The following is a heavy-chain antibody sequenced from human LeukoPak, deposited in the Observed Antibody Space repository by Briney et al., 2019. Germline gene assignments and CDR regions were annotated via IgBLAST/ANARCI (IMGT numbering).Heavy chain of an antibody. V-gene: IGHV4-38-2*02. CDR2: MYHSGST. CDR1: GYSISSGYY. Sequence: SETLSLTCTVSGYSISSGYYWGWIRQPPRKGLEWIGSMYHSGSTYYNPSLKSRVTISVDTSKNQFSLKLSSVTAADTAVYYCARHGYSYGSAYGMDVWGQGTTVTVSS. J-gene: IGHJ6*02. D-gene: IGHD5-18*01. CDR3: ARHGYSYGSAYGMDV.